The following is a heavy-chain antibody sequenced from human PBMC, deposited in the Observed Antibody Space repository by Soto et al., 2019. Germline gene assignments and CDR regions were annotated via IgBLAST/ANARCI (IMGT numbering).Heavy chain of an antibody. CDR3: ARDLSKFAIVVAGGFDY. CDR1: GYTFTSYG. J-gene: IGHJ4*02. D-gene: IGHD6-19*01. Sequence: ASVKVSCKASGYTFTSYGISWVRQAPGQGLEWMGWISAYNDNTNYAQKLQGRVTMTTDTSTSTAYMELRSLRSDDTAVYYCARDLSKFAIVVAGGFDYWGQGTLVTVSS. CDR2: ISAYNDNT. V-gene: IGHV1-18*01.